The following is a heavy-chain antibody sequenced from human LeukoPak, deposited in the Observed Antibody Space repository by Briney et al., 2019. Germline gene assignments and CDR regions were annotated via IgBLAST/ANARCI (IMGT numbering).Heavy chain of an antibody. CDR2: ISAYNGNT. J-gene: IGHJ4*02. Sequence: ASVTVSCKASGYTFTSYGISWVRQAPGQGLEWMGWISAYNGNTNYAQKLQGRVTMTTDTSTSTAYMELRSLRSDDTAVYYCARDIGMITGTTDYYFDYWGQGTLVTVSS. D-gene: IGHD1-7*01. CDR3: ARDIGMITGTTDYYFDY. V-gene: IGHV1-18*01. CDR1: GYTFTSYG.